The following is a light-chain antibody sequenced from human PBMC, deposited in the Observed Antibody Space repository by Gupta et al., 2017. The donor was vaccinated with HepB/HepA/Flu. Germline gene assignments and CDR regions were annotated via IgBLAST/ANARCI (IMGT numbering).Light chain of an antibody. CDR2: GNV. V-gene: IGLV1-40*01. CDR1: NSNIGAIYD. Sequence: QSVLPQPPSVSGAPGQRVTIFCTGSNSNIGAIYDVHWYQQPPVTAPKLLIYGNVNRPSGVPDRFSGSKSGTSASLAITGLQADDEAYYYCQSYDRSLNGYVFGNGTKVTVL. J-gene: IGLJ1*01. CDR3: QSYDRSLNGYV.